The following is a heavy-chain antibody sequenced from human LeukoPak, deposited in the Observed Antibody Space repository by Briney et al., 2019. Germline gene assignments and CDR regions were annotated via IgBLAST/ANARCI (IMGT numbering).Heavy chain of an antibody. CDR1: DGSISSYY. V-gene: IGHV4-4*07. D-gene: IGHD3-10*01. CDR2: IYTSGST. J-gene: IGHJ4*02. CDR3: ASSPIITMVRGVIQPPHY. Sequence: PSETLSLTCTVSDGSISSYYWSWIRQPAGKGLEWIGRIYTSGSTNYNPSLKSRVTMSVDTSKNQFSLKLSSVTAADTAVYYCASSPIITMVRGVIQPPHYWGQGTLVTVSS.